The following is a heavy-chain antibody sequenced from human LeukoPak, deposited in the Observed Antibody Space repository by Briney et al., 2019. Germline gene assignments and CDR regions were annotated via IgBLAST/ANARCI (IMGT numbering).Heavy chain of an antibody. CDR2: INPNSGGT. V-gene: IGHV1-2*04. CDR1: GYTFTGYY. Sequence: GASVKVSCKASGYTFTGYYMHWVRQAPGQGLEWMGWINPNSGGTNYAQKFQGWVTMTRDTSISTAYMELSRLRSDDTAVYYCARDVTEDCSSTSCYTNPWNIWGQGTMVTVSS. J-gene: IGHJ3*02. CDR3: ARDVTEDCSSTSCYTNPWNI. D-gene: IGHD2-2*02.